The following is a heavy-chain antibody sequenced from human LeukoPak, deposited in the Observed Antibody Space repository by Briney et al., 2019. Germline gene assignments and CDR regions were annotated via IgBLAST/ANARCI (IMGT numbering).Heavy chain of an antibody. V-gene: IGHV3-23*01. Sequence: PSGSLTLSCVGSGFIFSNYAMNWVRQAPGKGLEWVSTISAAGDVTYHADSVKGRFTISRDNSKNKLFMQMNSLRAEDTAVYYCAKKRVETGDYFDYWGQVIPVTVSS. J-gene: IGHJ4*02. CDR1: GFIFSNYA. CDR3: AKKRVETGDYFDY. D-gene: IGHD5-24*01. CDR2: ISAAGDVT.